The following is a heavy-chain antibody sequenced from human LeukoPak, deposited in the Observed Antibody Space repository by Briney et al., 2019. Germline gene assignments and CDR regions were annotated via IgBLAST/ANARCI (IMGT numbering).Heavy chain of an antibody. J-gene: IGHJ5*02. V-gene: IGHV4-31*03. D-gene: IGHD6-13*01. CDR1: GGSISSGDYC. CDR3: ARDKAAAGTT. CDR2: SYSSGST. Sequence: PSETLSLTCTVSGGSISSGDYCWIWIRQHPGKGVGFTGFSYSSGSTYYTPSVKSRVTISVDTSKNQFSLQMSSVTAADTAVYYCARDKAAAGTTWGQGILVIVS.